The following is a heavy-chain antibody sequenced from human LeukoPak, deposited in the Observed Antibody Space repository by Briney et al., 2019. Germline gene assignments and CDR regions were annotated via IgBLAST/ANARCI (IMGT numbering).Heavy chain of an antibody. CDR2: IIPTFGIA. J-gene: IGHJ4*02. D-gene: IGHD2-2*02. V-gene: IGHV1-69*04. CDR1: GGTFSSYA. Sequence: ASVKVSCKASGGTFSSYAFSWVRQPPAQGLEWMGRIIPTFGIANYAQKFQGRVTITADKSTSTAYMELSSLRSEDTAVYYCAGGYCSSTSCYTRHSSGWPFDYWGQGTLVTVSS. CDR3: AGGYCSSTSCYTRHSSGWPFDY.